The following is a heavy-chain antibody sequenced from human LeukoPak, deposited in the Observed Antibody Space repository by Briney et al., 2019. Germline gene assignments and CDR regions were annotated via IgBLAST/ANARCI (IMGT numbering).Heavy chain of an antibody. V-gene: IGHV3-30*02. Sequence: GGSLRLSCAASGFTFSSYAMHWVRQVPGKGLEWVAFIQYDGSIRHYADSAKGRFTISRDNSKNTLYLQMNNLRPEDAAVYYCAKEGGSPNDAFDIWGQGTMVTVSS. D-gene: IGHD2-15*01. CDR2: IQYDGSIR. CDR3: AKEGGSPNDAFDI. CDR1: GFTFSSYA. J-gene: IGHJ3*02.